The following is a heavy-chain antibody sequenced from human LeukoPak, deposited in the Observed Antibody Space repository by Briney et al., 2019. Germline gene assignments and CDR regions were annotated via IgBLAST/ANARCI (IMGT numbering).Heavy chain of an antibody. J-gene: IGHJ4*02. CDR1: GFTLSRYW. CDR3: TRQQDNNGWSDY. D-gene: IGHD6-19*01. Sequence: GGPLRLSCAASGFTLSRYWMHWVRQAPGKGLAWVSRISSDGSVTTYADSVKGRFTISSDSAKNTLYLQMNSLRVEDTAVYFCTRQQDNNGWSDYWGQGTLVTVSS. CDR2: ISSDGSVT. V-gene: IGHV3-74*01.